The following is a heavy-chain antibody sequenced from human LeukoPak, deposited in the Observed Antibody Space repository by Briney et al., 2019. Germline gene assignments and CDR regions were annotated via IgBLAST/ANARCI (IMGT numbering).Heavy chain of an antibody. J-gene: IGHJ5*02. CDR1: GFTFSSYS. CDR2: ISSSSSYI. D-gene: IGHD6-19*01. V-gene: IGHV3-21*04. Sequence: GGSLRLSCAASGFTFSSYSMNWVRQAPGKGLEWVSSISSSSSYIYYADSVKGRFTISRDNAKNSLYLQMNSLRAEDTAVYYCARVVGSSGWYRLGVSQNWFDPWGQGTLVTVSS. CDR3: ARVVGSSGWYRLGVSQNWFDP.